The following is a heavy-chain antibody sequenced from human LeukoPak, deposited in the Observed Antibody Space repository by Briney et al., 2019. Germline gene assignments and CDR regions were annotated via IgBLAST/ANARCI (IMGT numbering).Heavy chain of an antibody. CDR1: GGSISSYY. V-gene: IGHV4-59*08. Sequence: SETLSLTCTVSGGSISSYYWSWIRQPPGKGLEWIGYIYYSGSTNYNPSLKSRVTISVDTSKNQFSLKLSSVTAADTAVYYCARHGLFPCSGSYNYFDYWGQGTLVTVSS. J-gene: IGHJ4*02. D-gene: IGHD1-26*01. CDR2: IYYSGST. CDR3: ARHGLFPCSGSYNYFDY.